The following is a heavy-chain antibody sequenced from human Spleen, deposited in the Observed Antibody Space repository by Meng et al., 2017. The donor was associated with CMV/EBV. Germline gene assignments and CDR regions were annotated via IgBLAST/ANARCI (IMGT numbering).Heavy chain of an antibody. CDR1: SLSTRGVG. D-gene: IGHD3-10*01. Sequence: SLSTRGVGVGWIRQPPGKALEWLAVIYWNDDKRYSPSLKSRLTITKDNSKNQVVLTMTNMDPVDTATYYCAHRRSQGVHPENWFDPWGQGTLVTVSS. V-gene: IGHV2-5*01. J-gene: IGHJ5*02. CDR3: AHRRSQGVHPENWFDP. CDR2: IYWNDDK.